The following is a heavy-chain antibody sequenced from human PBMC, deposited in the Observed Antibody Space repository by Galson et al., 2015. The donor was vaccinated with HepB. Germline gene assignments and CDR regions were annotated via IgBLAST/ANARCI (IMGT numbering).Heavy chain of an antibody. J-gene: IGHJ4*02. D-gene: IGHD3-3*01. CDR2: ISYDGSNK. V-gene: IGHV3-30*03. CDR3: ARDPYYDFPMGPTDY. Sequence: SLRLSCAASGFTFSSYGMHWVRQAPGKGLEWVAVISYDGSNKYYADSVKGRFTISRDNSKNTLYLQMDSLRAEDTAVYYCARDPYYDFPMGPTDYWGQGTLVTVSS. CDR1: GFTFSSYG.